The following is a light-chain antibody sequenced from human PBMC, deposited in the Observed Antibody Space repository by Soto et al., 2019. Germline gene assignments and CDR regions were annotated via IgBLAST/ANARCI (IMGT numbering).Light chain of an antibody. Sequence: DIQMTQSPSSLSASVGDRVTITCRASQRITTCLNWYQQKPRKAPKRLISTTSSLQSGVPSRFSGSGSGTDFTLAISSVQPEDFATYYCQQTCGPPYTFGQGTKLEI. CDR2: TTS. CDR1: QRITTC. V-gene: IGKV1-39*01. J-gene: IGKJ2*01. CDR3: QQTCGPPYT.